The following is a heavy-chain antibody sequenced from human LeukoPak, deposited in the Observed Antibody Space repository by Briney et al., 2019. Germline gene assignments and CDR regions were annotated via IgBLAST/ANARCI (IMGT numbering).Heavy chain of an antibody. CDR2: IYYSGST. CDR1: GGSISSSSYY. Sequence: SETLSLTCTVSGGSISSSSYYWGWIRQPPGKGLEWIGTIYYSGSTYYNPSLKSRVTISVDTSKNQFSLKLSSVTAADTAVYYCARDFKVDDSSDYYAFDIWGQGTMVTVSS. J-gene: IGHJ3*02. V-gene: IGHV4-39*07. D-gene: IGHD3-22*01. CDR3: ARDFKVDDSSDYYAFDI.